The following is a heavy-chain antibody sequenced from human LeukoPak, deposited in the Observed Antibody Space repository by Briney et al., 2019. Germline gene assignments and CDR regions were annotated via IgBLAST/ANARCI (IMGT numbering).Heavy chain of an antibody. Sequence: GGSLRLSCAASGFTVSSNYMSWVRQAPGKGLEWVSVIYSGGSTYYADSVEGRFTVSRDNSKNTLYLQMNSLRAEDTAVYYCAREMHYYDSSGYRDWGQGTLVTVSS. J-gene: IGHJ4*02. V-gene: IGHV3-53*01. CDR3: AREMHYYDSSGYRD. D-gene: IGHD3-22*01. CDR1: GFTVSSNY. CDR2: IYSGGST.